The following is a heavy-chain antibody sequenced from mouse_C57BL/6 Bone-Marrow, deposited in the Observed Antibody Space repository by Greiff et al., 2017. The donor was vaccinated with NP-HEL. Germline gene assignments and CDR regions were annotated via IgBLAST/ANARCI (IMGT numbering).Heavy chain of an antibody. J-gene: IGHJ2*01. D-gene: IGHD1-1*01. CDR2: IYPGDGDT. Sequence: QVQLKESGPELVKPGASVKISCKASGYAFSSSWMNWVKQRTGKGLEWIGRIYPGDGDTNYNGKFKGKATLTAEQSSSTAYMQLSSLTSEDSAVYCCARATPVGFDYWGQGTTLTVSS. V-gene: IGHV1-82*01. CDR1: GYAFSSSW. CDR3: ARATPVGFDY.